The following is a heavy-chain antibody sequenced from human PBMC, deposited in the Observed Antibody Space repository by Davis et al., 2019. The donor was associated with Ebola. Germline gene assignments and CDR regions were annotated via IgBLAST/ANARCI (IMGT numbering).Heavy chain of an antibody. D-gene: IGHD6-13*01. CDR2: IYHSGST. Sequence: MPSETLSLTCAVSGGSISSSNWWSWVRQPPGKGLEWIGEIYHSGSTNYNPSLKSRVTISVDKSKNQFSLKLSSATAADTAVYYCAVSLSSDYAFDIWGQGTMVTVSS. V-gene: IGHV4-4*02. CDR1: GGSISSSNW. CDR3: AVSLSSDYAFDI. J-gene: IGHJ3*02.